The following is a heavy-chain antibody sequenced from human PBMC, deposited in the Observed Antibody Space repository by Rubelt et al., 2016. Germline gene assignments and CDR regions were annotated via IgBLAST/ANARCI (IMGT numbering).Heavy chain of an antibody. CDR3: ARDQLALYAFDI. CDR1: GYTFTTYG. D-gene: IGHD1-1*01. Sequence: QVQLVQSGAEVKKPGASVKVSCKASGYTFTTYGISWVRQAPGQGLEWMGWIRTYNGNTNYAQKLQGRVNSTTDTSTSTAYMGLRSLRPDDTAVYFCARDQLALYAFDIWGQGTMVTVSS. V-gene: IGHV1-18*01. CDR2: IRTYNGNT. J-gene: IGHJ3*02.